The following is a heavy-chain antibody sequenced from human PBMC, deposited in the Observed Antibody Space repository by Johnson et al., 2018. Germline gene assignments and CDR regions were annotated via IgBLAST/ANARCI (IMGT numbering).Heavy chain of an antibody. CDR1: GFTFRIYW. CDR2: ITSDGSVT. V-gene: IGHV3-74*02. Sequence: VQLVESGGGFVQLGGSXRLSCAASGFTFRIYWMHWVRHAPGKGPVWVSRITSDGSVTNYADSVKALFTISRDNAKNTLNLQMNSLRAEDKAVNYCAKRRIQLWLGGDAFDIWGQGTMVTVSS. J-gene: IGHJ3*02. CDR3: AKRRIQLWLGGDAFDI. D-gene: IGHD5-18*01.